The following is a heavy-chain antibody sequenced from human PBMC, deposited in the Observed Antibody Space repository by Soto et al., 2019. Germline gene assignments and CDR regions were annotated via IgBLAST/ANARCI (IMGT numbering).Heavy chain of an antibody. CDR2: SSNRGTFK. J-gene: IGHJ4*02. V-gene: IGHV3-21*05. CDR1: GFTFNTYA. Sequence: GWSLRLSFAASGFTFNTYAMHWIRQAPGKGLEWVSFSSNRGTFKKYADSVKVRFTISRDNAKNSLYLQNNNLRGEDTAIYFCARSGDKYNVLDYWGPGTPVTVSS. D-gene: IGHD3-10*02. CDR3: ARSGDKYNVLDY.